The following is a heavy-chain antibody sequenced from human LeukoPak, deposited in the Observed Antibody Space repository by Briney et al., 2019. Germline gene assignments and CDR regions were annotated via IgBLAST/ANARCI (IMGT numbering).Heavy chain of an antibody. CDR1: GGSFSGYY. D-gene: IGHD6-13*01. J-gene: IGHJ5*02. Sequence: SETLSLTCAVYGGSFSGYYWSWIRQPPGKGLEWIGEINHSGSTNYNPSLKSRVTISVDTSKNQFSLKLSSVTAADTAVYYCARPYIAAGWFDPWGQGTLVTVSS. V-gene: IGHV4-34*01. CDR3: ARPYIAAGWFDP. CDR2: INHSGST.